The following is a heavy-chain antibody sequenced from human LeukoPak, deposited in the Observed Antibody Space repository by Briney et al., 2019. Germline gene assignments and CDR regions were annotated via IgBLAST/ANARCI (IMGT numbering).Heavy chain of an antibody. CDR3: ARDDGDYGLPYFDY. V-gene: IGHV4-4*07. CDR1: GGSISSYY. D-gene: IGHD4-17*01. CDR2: IYTSGST. Sequence: SETLSLTCTVSGGSISSYYWSWIRQPAGRGLEWIGRIYTSGSTNYNPSLKSRVTMSVDTSKNQFSLKLSSVTAADTAVYHCARDDGDYGLPYFDYWGQGTLVTVSS. J-gene: IGHJ4*02.